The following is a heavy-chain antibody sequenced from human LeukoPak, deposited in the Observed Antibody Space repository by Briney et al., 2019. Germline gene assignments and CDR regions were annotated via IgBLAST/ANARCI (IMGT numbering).Heavy chain of an antibody. J-gene: IGHJ4*02. CDR3: AGGRRHLVHGPLDD. D-gene: IGHD6-13*01. Sequence: GGSLRLSCAASGFTFSSYAMSWVRQAPGKWLEWVSSISGSGGSTYYADSVKGRFTISRDNSKNMLCLQMNSLRAEDTAVYYCAGGRRHLVHGPLDDWGQGTLVTVSS. CDR2: ISGSGGST. V-gene: IGHV3-23*01. CDR1: GFTFSSYA.